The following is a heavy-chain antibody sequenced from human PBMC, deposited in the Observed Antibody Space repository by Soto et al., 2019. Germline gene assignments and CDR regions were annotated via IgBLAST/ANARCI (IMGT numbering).Heavy chain of an antibody. CDR2: IWYDGSNK. J-gene: IGHJ6*02. CDR1: GFTFSSYG. CDR3: ARDQSFDRSYYYGIDV. V-gene: IGHV3-33*01. D-gene: IGHD3-22*01. Sequence: PGGSLRLSCAASGFTFSSYGMHWVRQAPGKGLEWVAVIWYDGSNKYYADSVKGRFTISRDNSKNTLYLQMNSLRAEDTAVYYCARDQSFDRSYYYGIDVWGQGTTVTVSS.